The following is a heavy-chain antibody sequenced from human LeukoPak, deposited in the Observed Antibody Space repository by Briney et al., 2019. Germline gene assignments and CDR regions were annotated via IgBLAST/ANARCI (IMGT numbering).Heavy chain of an antibody. CDR3: AKCTTRNSHYPIDS. CDR1: GFTFSNYW. D-gene: IGHD4-17*01. CDR2: IKEDGSEK. Sequence: GGSLRLSCAASGFTFSNYWMSWVRQAPGKRLEWVANIKEDGSEKYYVDSVKGRFTISRDNAKSSLFLQMNSLRAEETAVYYCAKCTTRNSHYPIDSWGQGTLVTVSS. V-gene: IGHV3-7*02. J-gene: IGHJ5*01.